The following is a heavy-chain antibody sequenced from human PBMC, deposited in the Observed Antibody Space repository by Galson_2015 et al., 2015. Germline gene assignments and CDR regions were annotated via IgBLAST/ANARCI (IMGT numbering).Heavy chain of an antibody. CDR2: IKSKTDGGAT. J-gene: IGHJ2*01. V-gene: IGHV3-15*01. CDR1: GFTFSDAW. CDR3: AAVRVSSSWYYRVPGAYCYFDL. Sequence: SLRLSCAASGFTFSDAWMTWVRQAPGKGLEWVGHIKSKTDGGATDFAAPVRGRFTVSRDDSKDTLYLQMNNLKTEDTAVYYCAAVRVSSSWYYRVPGAYCYFDLWGRGTLVTVSS. D-gene: IGHD6-13*01.